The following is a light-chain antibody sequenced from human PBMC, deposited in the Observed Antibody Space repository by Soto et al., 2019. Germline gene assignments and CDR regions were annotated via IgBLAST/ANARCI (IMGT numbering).Light chain of an antibody. CDR1: KSISSS. CDR2: GAS. CDR3: QQYNNCPSYT. J-gene: IGKJ2*01. Sequence: EIVMTQSPATLSVSPGERATLSCRASKSISSSLAWYQQQSGQAPRLLIYGASTRATGIPARFSGSGSGTVFTPTISRLQSEDFAVYYCQQYNNCPSYTFGQGTKLEIK. V-gene: IGKV3-15*01.